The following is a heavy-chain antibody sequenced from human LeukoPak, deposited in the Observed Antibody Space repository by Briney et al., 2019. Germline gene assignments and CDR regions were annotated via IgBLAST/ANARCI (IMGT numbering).Heavy chain of an antibody. Sequence: PSETLSLTCTVSGGSISSYYWSWIRQPAGKGLEWIGRIYTSGSTNYNPSLKSRVTMSVDTSKNQFSLKLSSVTAADTAVYYCAREITGGYYGSGSYSWFDPRGQGTLVTVSS. CDR1: GGSISSYY. CDR2: IYTSGST. CDR3: AREITGGYYGSGSYSWFDP. J-gene: IGHJ5*02. V-gene: IGHV4-4*07. D-gene: IGHD3-10*01.